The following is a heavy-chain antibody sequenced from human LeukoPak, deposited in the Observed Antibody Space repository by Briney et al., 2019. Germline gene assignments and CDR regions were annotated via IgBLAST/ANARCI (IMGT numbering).Heavy chain of an antibody. CDR1: GFSFIDYW. CDR3: ARDQVGGGYLY. V-gene: IGHV3-7*01. CDR2: IKTDGSDK. Sequence: SGGSLRLSCAASGFSFIDYWMSWVRQAPGKGLEWVANIKTDGSDKHYVDSVKGRFTISRDNAKNSMFLQMNSLRVEDTAVYYCARDQVGGGYLYWGQGTLVTVS. J-gene: IGHJ4*02. D-gene: IGHD3-16*02.